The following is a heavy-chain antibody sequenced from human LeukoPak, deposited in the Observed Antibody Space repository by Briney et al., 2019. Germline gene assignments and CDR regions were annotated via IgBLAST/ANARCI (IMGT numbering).Heavy chain of an antibody. D-gene: IGHD6-6*01. V-gene: IGHV3-48*01. CDR2: ISSSSSTI. CDR3: ARSGPKKLHDAFDI. J-gene: IGHJ3*02. CDR1: GFTFSSYS. Sequence: QPGGSLRLSCAASGFTFSSYSMNWVRQAPGKGLEWVSYISSSSSTIYYADSVKGRFTISRDNAKNSLYLQMNSLRVEDTAVYYCARSGPKKLHDAFDIWGQGTMVTVSS.